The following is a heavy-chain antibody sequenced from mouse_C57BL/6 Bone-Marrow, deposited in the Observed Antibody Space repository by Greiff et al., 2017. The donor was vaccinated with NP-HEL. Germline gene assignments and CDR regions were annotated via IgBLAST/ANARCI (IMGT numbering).Heavy chain of an antibody. V-gene: IGHV5-4*01. Sequence: DVKLVESGGGLVKPGGSLKLSCAASGFTFSSYAMSWVRQTPEKRLEWVATISDGGSYTYYPDNVKGRFTISGDKAKNNLYLHMSHLKSEDTAMYYCARDRERDGEFAYGGQGTLVTVSA. CDR1: GFTFSSYA. CDR2: ISDGGSYT. J-gene: IGHJ3*01. D-gene: IGHD3-1*01. CDR3: ARDRERDGEFAY.